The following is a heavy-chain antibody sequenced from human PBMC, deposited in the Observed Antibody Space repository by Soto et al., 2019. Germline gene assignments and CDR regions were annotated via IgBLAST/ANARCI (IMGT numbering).Heavy chain of an antibody. CDR3: AGQLTAGGSRLCGSGVCPILGGMDV. V-gene: IGHV5-51*01. CDR2: IYPGDSDT. D-gene: IGHD2-8*02. CDR1: GYNFPTYW. Sequence: PGESLKISCKGSGYNFPTYWIGWVRQMPGKGLEWMGNIYPGDSDTTYSPSFQGQVTISADKSISTAYLQWSSLKASDTAIYYSAGQLTAGGSRLCGSGVCPILGGMDVWGQGTTVTVSS. J-gene: IGHJ6*02.